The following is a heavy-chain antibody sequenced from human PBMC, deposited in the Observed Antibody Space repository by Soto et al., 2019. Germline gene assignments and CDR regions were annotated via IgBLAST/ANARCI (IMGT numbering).Heavy chain of an antibody. V-gene: IGHV4-39*01. J-gene: IGHJ4*02. CDR3: ARRTVNIRTFYSGLKTHCFDY. Sequence: TSETLSLTCTVSGGSISSYYWGWIRQPPGKGLEWIGSIYYSGSTYYNPSLQSRVAISVDTSKNQFSLKLKSVTAADTAIYYCARRTVNIRTFYSGLKTHCFDYWGQGAPVTVSS. D-gene: IGHD6-19*01. CDR2: IYYSGST. CDR1: GGSISSYY.